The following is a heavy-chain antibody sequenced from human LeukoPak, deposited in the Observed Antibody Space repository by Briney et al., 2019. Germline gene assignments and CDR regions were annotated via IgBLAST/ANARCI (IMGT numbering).Heavy chain of an antibody. D-gene: IGHD4-17*01. Sequence: PGGSLRLSCAASGFIFSSYAMSWVRQAPGKGLEWVSSISSSSSYIYYADSVKGRFTISRDNAKNSLYLQMNSLRAEDTAVYYCARDGHDYGDQWGDYWGQGTLVTVSS. CDR2: ISSSSSYI. J-gene: IGHJ4*02. CDR1: GFIFSSYA. V-gene: IGHV3-21*01. CDR3: ARDGHDYGDQWGDY.